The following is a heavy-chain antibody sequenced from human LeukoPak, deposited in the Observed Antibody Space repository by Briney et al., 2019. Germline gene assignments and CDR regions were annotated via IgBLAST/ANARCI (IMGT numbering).Heavy chain of an antibody. CDR3: ARGRLTWIQLWLDWFDP. V-gene: IGHV1-46*01. CDR2: INPSGGST. CDR1: GYTFTSYY. Sequence: ASVKVSCKASGYTFTSYYMRWVRQAPGQGLEWMGIINPSGGSTSNAQKFQGRVTMTRDMSTSTVYMELSSLRSEDTAVYYCARGRLTWIQLWLDWFDPWGQGTLVTVSS. D-gene: IGHD5-18*01. J-gene: IGHJ5*02.